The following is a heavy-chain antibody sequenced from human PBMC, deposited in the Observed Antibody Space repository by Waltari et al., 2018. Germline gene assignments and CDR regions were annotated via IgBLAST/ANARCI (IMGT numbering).Heavy chain of an antibody. J-gene: IGHJ4*02. Sequence: QVHLLQSGAEVKKPGASVKVPCQLSGILFRDIPLKWMRQAPGKGLEWMGGFDPERDKIVYGQDFEGRVTVTEDKDTETGYMELQSLTSQDTAMFYCAAAVFGSGDFYPLDYWGQGTPVTVSS. V-gene: IGHV1-24*01. D-gene: IGHD3-10*01. CDR1: GILFRDIP. CDR2: FDPERDKI. CDR3: AAAVFGSGDFYPLDY.